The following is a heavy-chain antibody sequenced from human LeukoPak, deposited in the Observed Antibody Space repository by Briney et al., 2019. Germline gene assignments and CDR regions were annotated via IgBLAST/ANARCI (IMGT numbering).Heavy chain of an antibody. V-gene: IGHV3-23*01. CDR1: GFTFSSYA. Sequence: PGGSLRLSCAASGFTFSSYAMSWVRQAPGKGLEWVSVISGSGGSTDYADSVKGRFTISRDNSKNTLYLQMKSLRGDDTAVYYCAKAKSDSRGGFDYWGQGTLVTVSS. CDR2: ISGSGGST. D-gene: IGHD6-13*01. CDR3: AKAKSDSRGGFDY. J-gene: IGHJ4*02.